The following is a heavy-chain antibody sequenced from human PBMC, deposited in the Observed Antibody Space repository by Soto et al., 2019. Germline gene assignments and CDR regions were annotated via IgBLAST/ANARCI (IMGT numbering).Heavy chain of an antibody. D-gene: IGHD2-2*01. CDR3: ARLVVVAPVANA. CDR1: GGSISYNSYY. CDR2: IFYIGTT. V-gene: IGHV4-39*02. Sequence: SETLSLTCSVSGGSISYNSYYWGWIRQPPGKGLEWVGGIFYIGTTYYSPSLKDRVTISVDTSKNSFSLNLTSVTAADTAVYFCARLVVVAPVANAWGQGTLVTVSS. J-gene: IGHJ5*02.